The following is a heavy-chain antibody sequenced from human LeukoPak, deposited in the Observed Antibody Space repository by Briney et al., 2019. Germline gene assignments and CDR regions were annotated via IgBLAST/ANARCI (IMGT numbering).Heavy chain of an antibody. Sequence: ASVKVSCKASGGTFSSYAISWVRQAPGQGLEWMGRITPIFGTANYAQKFQGRVTITADKSTSTAYMELSSLRSEDTAVYYCARDPPPNKQGYWGQGTLVTVSS. CDR2: ITPIFGTA. CDR1: GGTFSSYA. CDR3: ARDPPPNKQGY. J-gene: IGHJ4*02. V-gene: IGHV1-69*06.